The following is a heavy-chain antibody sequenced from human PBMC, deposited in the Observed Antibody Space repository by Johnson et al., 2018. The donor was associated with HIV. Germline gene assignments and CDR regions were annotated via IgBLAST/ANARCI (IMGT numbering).Heavy chain of an antibody. D-gene: IGHD6-19*01. CDR1: GFTVSSNY. J-gene: IGHJ3*02. Sequence: QVQLVESGGGLVQPGGSLRLSCAAYGFTVSSNYMSWVRQAPGKGLEWVALISYDGSKKYYTDSVKGRFTISRDNSRNTLYLQMNSLRVEDTAMYYCAQEKSSGWSFHAFDIWGQGTVVTVSS. CDR3: AQEKSSGWSFHAFDI. CDR2: ISYDGSKK. V-gene: IGHV3-30*18.